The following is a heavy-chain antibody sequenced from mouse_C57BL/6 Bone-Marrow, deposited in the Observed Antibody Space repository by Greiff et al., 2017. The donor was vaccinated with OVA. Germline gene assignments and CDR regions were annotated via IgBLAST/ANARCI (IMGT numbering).Heavy chain of an antibody. J-gene: IGHJ3*01. CDR1: GYTFTSYW. V-gene: IGHV1-64*01. Sequence: VQLQQSGAELVKPGASVKLSCKASGYTFTSYWMHWVKQRPGQGLEWIGMIHPNSGSTNYNEKFKSKATLTVDKSSSTAYMQLSSLTSEDSAVYYCARRYYGSSWFAYWGQGTLVTVSA. CDR2: IHPNSGST. D-gene: IGHD1-1*01. CDR3: ARRYYGSSWFAY.